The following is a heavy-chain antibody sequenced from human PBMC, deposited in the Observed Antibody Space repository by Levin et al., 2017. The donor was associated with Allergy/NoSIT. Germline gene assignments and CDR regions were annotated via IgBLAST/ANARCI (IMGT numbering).Heavy chain of an antibody. D-gene: IGHD3-10*01. CDR3: ARRYYGLGTYYMDV. Sequence: GGSLRLSCAASGFTVSSNYMSWVRQAPGKGLEWVSLIYRGGTTYYADSVKGRFTIARDNSNNTLYLQMNSLRAEDTAVYYCARRYYGLGTYYMDVWGKGTTVTVAS. CDR2: IYRGGTT. V-gene: IGHV3-66*01. J-gene: IGHJ6*03. CDR1: GFTVSSNY.